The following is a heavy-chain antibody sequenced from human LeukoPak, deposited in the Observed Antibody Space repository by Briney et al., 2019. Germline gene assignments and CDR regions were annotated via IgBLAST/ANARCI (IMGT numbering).Heavy chain of an antibody. CDR2: IYYSGST. V-gene: IGHV4-59*01. CDR3: AREGYCSGGNCYSPSYYYYYYMDV. CDR1: GGSISSYY. J-gene: IGHJ6*03. Sequence: PSETLSLTCAVSGGSISSYYWSWIRQPPGKGLEWIGYIYYSGSTNYNPSLKSRVTISVDTSKNQFSLKLSSVTAADTAVYYCAREGYCSGGNCYSPSYYYYYYMDVWGKGTTVTVSS. D-gene: IGHD2-15*01.